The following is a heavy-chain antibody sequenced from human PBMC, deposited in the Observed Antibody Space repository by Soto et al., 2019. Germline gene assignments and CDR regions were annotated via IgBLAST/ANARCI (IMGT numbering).Heavy chain of an antibody. Sequence: PSETLSLTCTVSGDSISSGDYYWSWIRQPPEKGLEWIGYIYYSGSTNYNPSLKSRVTISADTSKNQFSLNLSSVTAADTAIYYCAKHNQIDSTWYSFQHWGQGTLVTVSS. V-gene: IGHV4-30-4*01. CDR3: AKHNQIDSTWYSFQH. J-gene: IGHJ1*01. CDR1: GDSISSGDYY. CDR2: IYYSGST. D-gene: IGHD6-13*01.